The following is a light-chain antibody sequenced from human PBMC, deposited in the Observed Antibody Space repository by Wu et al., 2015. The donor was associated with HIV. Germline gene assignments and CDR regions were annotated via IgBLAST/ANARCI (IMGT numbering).Light chain of an antibody. CDR2: DAS. CDR3: QQYGSSPIT. J-gene: IGKJ5*01. CDR1: QSVSSNY. V-gene: IGKV3-20*01. Sequence: EIVMTQSPATLSVSPGERVTLSCKASQSVSSNYLAWYQQKPGQAPRVLISDASSRAADVPDRFSATGSGTDFTLTISRLEPEDFAVYVCQQYGSSPITFGPGTRLEVK.